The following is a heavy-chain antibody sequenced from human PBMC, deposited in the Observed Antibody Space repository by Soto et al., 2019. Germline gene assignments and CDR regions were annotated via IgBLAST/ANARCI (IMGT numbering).Heavy chain of an antibody. CDR2: ISSSGSTI. J-gene: IGHJ4*02. D-gene: IGHD3-3*01. CDR1: GFTFSSYE. V-gene: IGHV3-48*03. CDR3: ARGGSGITIFGVVRYFDY. Sequence: PGGSLRLSCAASGFTFSSYEMNWVRQAPGKGLEWVSYISSSGSTIYYADSVKGRFTISRDNAKNSRYLQMNSLRAEDTAVYYWARGGSGITIFGVVRYFDYWGQGTLVTVSS.